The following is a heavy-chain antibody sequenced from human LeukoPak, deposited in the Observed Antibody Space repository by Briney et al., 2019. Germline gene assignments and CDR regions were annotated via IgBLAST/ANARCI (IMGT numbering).Heavy chain of an antibody. CDR2: IRYDGSNK. CDR3: AKDQIAAAGYYYYYYMDV. CDR1: GFTFSSYG. V-gene: IGHV3-30*02. Sequence: GGSLRLSCAASGFTFSSYGMHWVRQAPGKGLEWVAFIRYDGSNKYYADSVKGRFTISRDNSKNTLYLRMNSLRAEDTAVYYCAKDQIAAAGYYYYYYMDVWGKGTTVTVSS. D-gene: IGHD6-13*01. J-gene: IGHJ6*03.